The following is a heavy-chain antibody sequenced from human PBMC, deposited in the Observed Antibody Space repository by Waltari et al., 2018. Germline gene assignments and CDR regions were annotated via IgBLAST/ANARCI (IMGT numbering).Heavy chain of an antibody. CDR3: ADQVPWGYYGMDV. D-gene: IGHD1-26*01. J-gene: IGHJ6*02. CDR1: GFTFSIYS. CDR2: ISSTSSTI. V-gene: IGHV3-48*01. Sequence: EVQLVESGGGLVQPGGSLRLSCAASGFTFSIYSMNWVRQAPGKGLEWVSYISSTSSTIYYADSVKGRFTISRDNAKNSLYLQMNSLRAEDTAVYYCADQVPWGYYGMDVWGQGTTVTVSS.